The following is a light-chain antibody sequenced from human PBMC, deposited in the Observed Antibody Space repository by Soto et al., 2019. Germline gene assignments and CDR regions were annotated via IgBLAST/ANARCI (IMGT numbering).Light chain of an antibody. CDR2: WAS. CDR3: QQYDSTPLT. J-gene: IGKJ4*01. CDR1: QNVLYSSNNKNY. V-gene: IGKV4-1*01. Sequence: DIVMTQSPDSLAVSLGERATINCKSSQNVLYSSNNKNYIAWYQQKPGQPPKLLIYWASTRESGVPDRFSGSGSGTDFTLTISSLQAGDAAVYYCQQYDSTPLTFGGGTKVEIK.